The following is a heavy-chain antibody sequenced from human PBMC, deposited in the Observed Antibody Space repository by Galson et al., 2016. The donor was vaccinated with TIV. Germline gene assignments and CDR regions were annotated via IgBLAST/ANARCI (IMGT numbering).Heavy chain of an antibody. D-gene: IGHD3-22*01. CDR1: GYTFGNYG. V-gene: IGHV1-18*04. CDR3: ARDRGSMTMILVIDYYYGMDV. Sequence: SVKVSCKASGYTFGNYGVSWVRQAPGQGLEWMGWISAFDGNTHYTQTLQGRVSMTTDTSTSTAYMELRSLRSDDTAIYYCARDRGSMTMILVIDYYYGMDVWGQGTTVTVSS. CDR2: ISAFDGNT. J-gene: IGHJ6*02.